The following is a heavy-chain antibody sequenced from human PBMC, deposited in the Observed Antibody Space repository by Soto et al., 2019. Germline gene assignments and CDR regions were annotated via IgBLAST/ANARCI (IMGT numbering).Heavy chain of an antibody. CDR3: TVDSQYFQY. Sequence: GGSLRLSCAASGFTFSGAAMHWVRQASGKGLEWIGRIRSKPNNYATAYAASVTGRFTISRDDSKNTVYLQMNSLKTEDTAVYYCTVDSQYFQYWGQGTLVTV. CDR1: GFTFSGAA. CDR2: IRSKPNNYAT. J-gene: IGHJ1*01. V-gene: IGHV3-73*01. D-gene: IGHD3-9*01.